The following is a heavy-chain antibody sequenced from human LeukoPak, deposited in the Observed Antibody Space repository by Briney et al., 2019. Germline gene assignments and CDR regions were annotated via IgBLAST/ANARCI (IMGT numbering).Heavy chain of an antibody. Sequence: PGGSLRLSCAASGFTFSSYWMHWVRQAPGKRLVWVSRINSDGSSTSYADSVKGRFTISRDNAKNTLYLQMNSLRAEDTAVYYCARGGLSAYCGGDCYTFDYWGQGTLVTVSS. CDR1: GFTFSSYW. CDR2: INSDGSST. J-gene: IGHJ4*02. V-gene: IGHV3-74*01. CDR3: ARGGLSAYCGGDCYTFDY. D-gene: IGHD2-21*02.